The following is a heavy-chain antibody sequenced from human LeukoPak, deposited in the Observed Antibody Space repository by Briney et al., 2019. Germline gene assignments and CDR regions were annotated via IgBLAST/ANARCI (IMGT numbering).Heavy chain of an antibody. Sequence: SETLSLTCTVSGGSVSSGSYYWSWIRQSPGKGLEWIGYIHNSGRTNYNPSLKSRVAGVVDTSKNQVSLRLSSVTAADTAVYYCARHGTISSESYFDYWGQGALVTVSS. D-gene: IGHD1-14*01. J-gene: IGHJ4*02. CDR1: GGSVSSGSYY. CDR2: IHNSGRT. V-gene: IGHV4-61*01. CDR3: ARHGTISSESYFDY.